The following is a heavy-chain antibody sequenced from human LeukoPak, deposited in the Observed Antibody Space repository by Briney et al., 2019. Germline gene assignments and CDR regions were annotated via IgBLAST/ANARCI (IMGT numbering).Heavy chain of an antibody. V-gene: IGHV3-23*01. CDR1: GFTFSSYA. CDR2: VRGSDAGT. D-gene: IGHD1-26*01. Sequence: GGSLRLSCAASGFTFSSYAMNWVRQAPGKGLEWVSAVRGSDAGTSYADSVKGRFAISRDNSKNTLYLQMNSLRAEDTAVYYCAKNRGGSYYSGSDYWGQGTLVTVSS. CDR3: AKNRGGSYYSGSDY. J-gene: IGHJ4*02.